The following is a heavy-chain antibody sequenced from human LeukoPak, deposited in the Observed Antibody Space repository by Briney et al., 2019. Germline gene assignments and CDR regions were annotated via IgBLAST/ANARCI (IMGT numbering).Heavy chain of an antibody. CDR2: FDPEDGET. CDR1: GYTLTELS. J-gene: IGHJ4*02. D-gene: IGHD3-22*01. Sequence: ASVKVSCKVSGYTLTELSMHWVRQAPGKGLEWMGGFDPEDGETIYAQKFQGRVTMTEDTSTDTAYMELSSLRSEDTAVYYRATVYYYDSSGYFQTFDYWGQGTLVTVSS. CDR3: ATVYYYDSSGYFQTFDY. V-gene: IGHV1-24*01.